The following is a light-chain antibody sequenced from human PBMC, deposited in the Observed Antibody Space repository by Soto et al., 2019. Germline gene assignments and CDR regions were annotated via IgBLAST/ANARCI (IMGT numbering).Light chain of an antibody. CDR3: QQYNNWPAEIT. V-gene: IGKV3-20*01. CDR1: PSVNSIY. CDR2: GAS. Sequence: EFVCTQSPGTRSLSQGARASLHGRASPSVNSIYLAWYQQQPGPAPRLLIYGASSSATGIPDRFSGSGCGTDFTLNISRLEPEDSAVYYCQQYNNWPAEITFGPGTRLEIK. J-gene: IGKJ5*01.